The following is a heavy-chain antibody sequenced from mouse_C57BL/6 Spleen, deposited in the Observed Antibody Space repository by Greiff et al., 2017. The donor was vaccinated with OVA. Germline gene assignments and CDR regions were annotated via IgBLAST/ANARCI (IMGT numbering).Heavy chain of an antibody. J-gene: IGHJ4*01. D-gene: IGHD2-2*01. CDR2: IDPSDSYT. Sequence: QLQQPGAELVMPGASVKLSCKASGYTFTSYWMHWVKQRPGQGLEWIGEIDPSDSYTNYNQKFKGKSTLTVDKSSSTAYMQLSSLTSEDSAVYYCARGGYPYAMDYWGQGTSVTVSS. CDR3: ARGGYPYAMDY. V-gene: IGHV1-69*01. CDR1: GYTFTSYW.